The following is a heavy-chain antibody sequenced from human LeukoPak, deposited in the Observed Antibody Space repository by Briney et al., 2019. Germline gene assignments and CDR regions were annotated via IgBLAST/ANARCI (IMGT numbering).Heavy chain of an antibody. CDR2: IKRDGSVK. CDR3: ARLSGDITAFDL. D-gene: IGHD1-20*01. J-gene: IGHJ4*02. CDR1: GFTFSSYW. Sequence: PWGSLRLSCAASGFTFSSYWMSWVRQAPGKGLEWVASIKRDGSVKKYVDSVQGRFTVSRDNTKNSLYLQMNSLRADDTAVYYCARLSGDITAFDLWGQGTLVTVSS. V-gene: IGHV3-7*01.